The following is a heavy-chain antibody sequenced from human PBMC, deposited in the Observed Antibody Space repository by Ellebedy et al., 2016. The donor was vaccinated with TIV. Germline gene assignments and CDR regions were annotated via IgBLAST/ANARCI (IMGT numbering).Heavy chain of an antibody. Sequence: GESLKISCAASGFTFSSYGMHWVRQAPGKGLEWVAVISYDGNNKYYADSVKGRFTISRDISKKTLHLQMNSMRAEDTAVYYCARDPSYYDLWSGVDAFDFWGQGTMVTVSS. CDR1: GFTFSSYG. CDR2: ISYDGNNK. CDR3: ARDPSYYDLWSGVDAFDF. V-gene: IGHV3-30*03. J-gene: IGHJ3*01. D-gene: IGHD3-3*01.